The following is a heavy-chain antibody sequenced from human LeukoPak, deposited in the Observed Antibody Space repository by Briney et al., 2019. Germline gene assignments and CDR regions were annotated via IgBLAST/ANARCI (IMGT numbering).Heavy chain of an antibody. V-gene: IGHV1-8*01. D-gene: IGHD1-26*01. CDR2: MNPNSGNT. CDR1: GYTFTSYY. J-gene: IGHJ6*03. CDR3: ARGPWGGATAYYYYYMAV. Sequence: KPGASVTVSCKASGYTFTSYYINWVRQATGQGREWMGWMNPNSGNTVYTQKFQGRVTMTRNTSKNTAYMELSSLRSADTAVYFCARGPWGGATAYYYYYMAVWGKGTTVTASS.